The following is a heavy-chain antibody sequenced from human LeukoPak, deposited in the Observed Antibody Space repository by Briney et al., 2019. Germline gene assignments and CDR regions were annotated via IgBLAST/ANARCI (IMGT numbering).Heavy chain of an antibody. D-gene: IGHD6-19*01. V-gene: IGHV3-48*04. J-gene: IGHJ4*02. CDR1: GFTFSSYS. Sequence: GGSLRLSCAASGFTFSSYSMNWVRQAPGKGLEWVSYISSSSSTIYYADSVKGRFTISRDNAKNSLYLQMNSLRAEDTAVYYCATLIAVTGTDYWGQGTLVTVSS. CDR2: ISSSSSTI. CDR3: ATLIAVTGTDY.